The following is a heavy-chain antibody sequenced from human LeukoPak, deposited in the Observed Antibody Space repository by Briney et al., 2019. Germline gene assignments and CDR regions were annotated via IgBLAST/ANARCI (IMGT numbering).Heavy chain of an antibody. CDR2: INHSGST. CDR1: GGSLSGYY. CDR3: ARGRRQWLVHRNWFDP. D-gene: IGHD6-19*01. J-gene: IGHJ5*02. Sequence: PSETLSLTCAVYGGSLSGYYWSWIRQPPGKGLEWIGEINHSGSTNYNPSLKSRVTISVDTSKNQFSLKLSSVTAADTAVYYCARGRRQWLVHRNWFDPWGQGTLVTVSS. V-gene: IGHV4-34*01.